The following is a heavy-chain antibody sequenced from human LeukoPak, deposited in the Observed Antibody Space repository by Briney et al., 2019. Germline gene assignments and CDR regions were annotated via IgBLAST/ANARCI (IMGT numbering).Heavy chain of an antibody. CDR3: GRVASGWIDN. D-gene: IGHD6-25*01. Sequence: GGSLRLSCTASGFTFSDYSMSWVRQAPGKGLEWVSSISSSSSYIFYADSVKGRFTISRDNAKNSLYLQMNSLRAEDTAVYYCGRVASGWIDNWGQGTLVTVSS. CDR1: GFTFSDYS. J-gene: IGHJ4*02. CDR2: ISSSSSYI. V-gene: IGHV3-21*01.